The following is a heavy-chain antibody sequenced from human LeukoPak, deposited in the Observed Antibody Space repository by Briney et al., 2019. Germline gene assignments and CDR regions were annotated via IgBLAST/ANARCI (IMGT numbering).Heavy chain of an antibody. J-gene: IGHJ6*03. CDR1: GGSISSSTYY. Sequence: SETLSLTCTVSGGSISSSTYYWGWLRQPPGKGLEWIGSIYYSGSTYYNPSLKSRVTISVDTSKKQFSLKLSSVTAADTAVYYCARLRNYYHYMDVWGKGTTVTVSS. CDR2: IYYSGST. CDR3: ARLRNYYHYMDV. V-gene: IGHV4-39*01.